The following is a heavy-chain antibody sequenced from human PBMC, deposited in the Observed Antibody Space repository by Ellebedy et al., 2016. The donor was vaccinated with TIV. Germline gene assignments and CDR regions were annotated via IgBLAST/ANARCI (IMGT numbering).Heavy chain of an antibody. CDR1: GFTFSGYA. V-gene: IGHV3-23*01. Sequence: LSLTCAASGFTFSGYAMSWVRQAPGKGLEWVSGIVGSGAEKYADSVKGRFTISRDNSKRTVDLQMRSVRAEDTAVYFCAKDRTSGDGYWVFDSWGQGTMVSVSS. CDR2: IVGSGA. D-gene: IGHD2-21*02. CDR3: AKDRTSGDGYWVFDS. J-gene: IGHJ4*02.